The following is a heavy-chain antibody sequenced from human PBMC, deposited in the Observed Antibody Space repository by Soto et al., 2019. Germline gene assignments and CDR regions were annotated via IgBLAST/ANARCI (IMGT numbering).Heavy chain of an antibody. CDR2: INQDGSDY. Sequence: EVHLEESGGGLVQPGGSLRLSCAASGFTFSSYWMNWVRQAPGKGLEWVANINQDGSDYNLVASVKGRFTISRDNAKNSLVLQMNALRVEDTAVYYCARTGDGHHDFLDYWGQGILVSVSP. V-gene: IGHV3-7*01. CDR1: GFTFSSYW. J-gene: IGHJ4*02. D-gene: IGHD1-1*01. CDR3: ARTGDGHHDFLDY.